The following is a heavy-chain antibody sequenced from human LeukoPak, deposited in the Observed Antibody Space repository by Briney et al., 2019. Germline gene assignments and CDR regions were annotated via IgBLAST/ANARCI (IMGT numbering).Heavy chain of an antibody. CDR3: VRHMSTNTGYFDS. J-gene: IGHJ4*02. Sequence: SETLSLTRTVSGGSINSHSYYWGWIRQPPGKGLEWIGSVYYDGTSYSNPSLTSRAAVFVDTSRDEFSLDLSFVTAADTAVYYCVRHMSTNTGYFDSCGQGTLVSVSS. CDR2: VYYDGTS. V-gene: IGHV4-39*01. CDR1: GGSINSHSYY. D-gene: IGHD5-24*01.